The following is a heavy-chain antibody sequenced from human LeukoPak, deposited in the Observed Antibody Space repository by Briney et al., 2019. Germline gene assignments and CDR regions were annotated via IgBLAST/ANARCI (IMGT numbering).Heavy chain of an antibody. CDR2: IIPILAAA. J-gene: IGHJ4*02. V-gene: IGHV1-69*08. Sequence: SVKVSCKASGGTFMRHSISWVRQAPGQGLEWMGGIIPILAAADYPQKYQGRVTITADKSPSTAYMELSSLRSEDTAVYYCARGYCDNDRCYNDFDHWGQGTLVTVSS. CDR3: ARGYCDNDRCYNDFDH. CDR1: GGTFMRHS. D-gene: IGHD2-8*01.